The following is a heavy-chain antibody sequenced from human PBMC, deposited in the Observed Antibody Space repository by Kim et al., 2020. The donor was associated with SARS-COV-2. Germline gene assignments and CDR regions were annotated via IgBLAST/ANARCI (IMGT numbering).Heavy chain of an antibody. D-gene: IGHD6-13*01. CDR3: ARDTRSSSWYPKGAFDI. Sequence: VKGRFTISRHNSKNTLYLQMTSLRAEDTAVYYCARDTRSSSWYPKGAFDIWGQGTMVTVSS. V-gene: IGHV3-53*04. J-gene: IGHJ3*02.